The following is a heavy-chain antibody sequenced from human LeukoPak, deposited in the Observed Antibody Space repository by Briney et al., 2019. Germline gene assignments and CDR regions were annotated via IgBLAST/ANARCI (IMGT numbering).Heavy chain of an antibody. CDR3: ARDLPQIEY. V-gene: IGHV3-48*01. CDR1: GFTFSSYS. D-gene: IGHD3-22*01. Sequence: PGGSLRLSCAGSGFTFSSYSMNWVRQAPGKGLEWVSYISSSSTTIYYADSVKGRFTISRDNAENPLYLQMNSLRAEDTALYYCARDLPQIEYWGQGTLVTVSS. J-gene: IGHJ4*02. CDR2: ISSSSTTI.